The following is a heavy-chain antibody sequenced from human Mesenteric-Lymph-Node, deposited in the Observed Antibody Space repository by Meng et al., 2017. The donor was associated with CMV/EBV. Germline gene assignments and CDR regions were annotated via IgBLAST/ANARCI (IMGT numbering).Heavy chain of an antibody. CDR3: ARDLNFWSGYYDY. V-gene: IGHV3-48*03. J-gene: IGHJ4*02. Sequence: GESLKISCEASGFTFSSYEMNWVRQVPGKGLEWVSYITGSSSSIYYADSVKGRFTISRDNAKNTVYLQMNSLRPEDTAVYYCARDLNFWSGYYDYWGQGTLVTVSS. CDR1: GFTFSSYE. D-gene: IGHD3-3*01. CDR2: ITGSSSSI.